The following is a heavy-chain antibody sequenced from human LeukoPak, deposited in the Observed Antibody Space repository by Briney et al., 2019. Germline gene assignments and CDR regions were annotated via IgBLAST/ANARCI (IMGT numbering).Heavy chain of an antibody. J-gene: IGHJ4*02. CDR2: ISGSGGST. D-gene: IGHD2-2*01. Sequence: GGSLRLSCAAPGFTFSSYAMSWVLQAPGKGLEWVSSISGSGGSTYYADSVKGRFTISRDNSKNTLYLQMNSLRAEDTAVYYCAKARGGIVVVPAAYCFDYWGQGTLVTVSS. CDR1: GFTFSSYA. CDR3: AKARGGIVVVPAAYCFDY. V-gene: IGHV3-23*01.